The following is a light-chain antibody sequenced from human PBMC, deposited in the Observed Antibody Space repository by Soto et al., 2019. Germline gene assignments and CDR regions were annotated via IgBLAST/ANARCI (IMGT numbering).Light chain of an antibody. V-gene: IGKV3-20*01. J-gene: IGKJ1*01. CDR2: GAS. CDR1: QRISDSY. CDR3: QQYGSSSWT. Sequence: EIVLTQSPGTLSLSPGERATLSCRASQRISDSYLAWYQQKPGQAPRLLIYGASSRATGIPDRFAGSGSGTDFTLTISRLEPEDCAVYYCQQYGSSSWTFGQGTKVDIK.